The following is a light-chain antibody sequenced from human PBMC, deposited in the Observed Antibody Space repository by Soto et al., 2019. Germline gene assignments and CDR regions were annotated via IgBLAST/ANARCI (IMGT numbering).Light chain of an antibody. CDR2: GAS. V-gene: IGKV3-15*01. CDR1: QNADIS. Sequence: DIVMTQSPATLAVYPGERATLSCRASQNADISLAWYQHKPGQAPRLLIYGASTRATGIPARFSGTGSGTEFTLTISSLQSEDFAVYYCLQYHKWPPYTLGQGTQLEIK. CDR3: LQYHKWPPYT. J-gene: IGKJ2*01.